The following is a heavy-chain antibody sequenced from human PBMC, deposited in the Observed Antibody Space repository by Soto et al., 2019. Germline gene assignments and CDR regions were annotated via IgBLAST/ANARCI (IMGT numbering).Heavy chain of an antibody. CDR3: ARPALNRGNYHFES. CDR1: GYSFTNYW. D-gene: IGHD1-26*01. Sequence: GESLKISCKGSGYSFTNYWIGWVRQMPGKGLEWMGIIYPGDSDTRYSPSFQGQVTISADKSISTASLQWSSLNASDTPIYYCARPALNRGNYHFESWGQGTLVTASS. V-gene: IGHV5-51*01. CDR2: IYPGDSDT. J-gene: IGHJ4*02.